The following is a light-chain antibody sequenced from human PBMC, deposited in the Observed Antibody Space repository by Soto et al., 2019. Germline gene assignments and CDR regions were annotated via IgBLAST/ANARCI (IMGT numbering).Light chain of an antibody. CDR1: SSDVGAYNY. Sequence: QSALTQPASVSGSPGQSITISCAGTSSDVGAYNYVSWYQQLPGKAPKLMIYDVSNRPSGVSNRFSGSKSGNTASLTISGLQAEDEADYYCSSYTSSSTPYVFGTGTKLTVL. CDR2: DVS. V-gene: IGLV2-14*01. J-gene: IGLJ1*01. CDR3: SSYTSSSTPYV.